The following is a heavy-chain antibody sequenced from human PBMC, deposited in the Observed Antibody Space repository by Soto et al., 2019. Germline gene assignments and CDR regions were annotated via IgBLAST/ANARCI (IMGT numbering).Heavy chain of an antibody. V-gene: IGHV5-51*01. CDR2: IFPGDSDI. D-gene: IGHD1-1*01. J-gene: IGHJ6*02. CDR3: ARHGQPTKYYYYQYDWDV. Sequence: GESLKISCKGSGYSFTNYWIGWVRQMPGNGLEWTGVIFPGDSDIRYSPSFQGQVTISGGKSIIPAYLQLNSRNASGTASYYCARHGQPTKYYYYQYDWDVGGQGTTVTVSS. CDR1: GYSFTNYW.